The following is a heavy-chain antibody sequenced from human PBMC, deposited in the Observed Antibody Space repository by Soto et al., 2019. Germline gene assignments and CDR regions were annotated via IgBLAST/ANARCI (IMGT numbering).Heavy chain of an antibody. CDR2: ISDSGST. V-gene: IGHV4-59*01. Sequence: SETLSLTCTVSGGSIDYYRWSWIRQPPGKGLEWIGDISDSGSTNYNLSLRSRVTILVDTSKNQFSLKLNSVTAADTAVYYCARDSTSWFPYYGIDVWGQGTTVTVSS. CDR3: ARDSTSWFPYYGIDV. J-gene: IGHJ6*02. D-gene: IGHD6-13*01. CDR1: GGSIDYYR.